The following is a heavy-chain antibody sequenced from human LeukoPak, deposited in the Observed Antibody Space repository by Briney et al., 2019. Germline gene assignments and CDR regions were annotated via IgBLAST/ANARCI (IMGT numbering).Heavy chain of an antibody. J-gene: IGHJ4*02. Sequence: GGSLRLSCAASGFTFSSYGMHWVRQAPGKGLEWVAVIWYDGSNKYYADSVKGRFTISRDNSKNTLYLQMNSLRAEDTAVYYCARDIAAAGTIPDYWGQGTLVTVSS. CDR3: ARDIAAAGTIPDY. D-gene: IGHD6-13*01. CDR1: GFTFSSYG. V-gene: IGHV3-33*01. CDR2: IWYDGSNK.